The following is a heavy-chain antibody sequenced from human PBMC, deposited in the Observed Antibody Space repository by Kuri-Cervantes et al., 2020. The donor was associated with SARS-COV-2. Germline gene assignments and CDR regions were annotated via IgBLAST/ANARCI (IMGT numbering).Heavy chain of an antibody. V-gene: IGHV4-61*01. CDR1: GGSVSSGSYY. Sequence: GSLRLPCTVSGGSVSSGSYYWSWIRQPPGKGLEWIGYIYYSGSTNYNPSLKSRVTISVDTSKNQFSLKLSSVTAADTAVYYCASYHQLLPRRSFDYWGQGTLVTVSS. D-gene: IGHD2-2*01. CDR3: ASYHQLLPRRSFDY. CDR2: IYYSGST. J-gene: IGHJ4*02.